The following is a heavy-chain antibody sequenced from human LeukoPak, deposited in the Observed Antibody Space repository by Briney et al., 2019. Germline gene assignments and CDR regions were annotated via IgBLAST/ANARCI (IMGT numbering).Heavy chain of an antibody. D-gene: IGHD4-23*01. J-gene: IGHJ4*02. CDR2: ISAYNGNT. V-gene: IGHV1-18*01. Sequence: ASVKVSCKASGYTFTSYGISWVRQAPGQGLEWMGWISAYNGNTNYTQKLQGRVTMTTDTSTSTAYMELRSLRSDDTAVYYCARDDYGGNPDEYWGQGTLVTVSS. CDR1: GYTFTSYG. CDR3: ARDDYGGNPDEY.